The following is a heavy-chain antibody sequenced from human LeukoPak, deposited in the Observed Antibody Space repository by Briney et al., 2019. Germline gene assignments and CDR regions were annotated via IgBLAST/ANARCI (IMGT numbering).Heavy chain of an antibody. V-gene: IGHV1-69*04. Sequence: ASVKVSCKASGGTFSSYAISWVRQAPGQELEWMGRIIPIFGIANYAQKFQGRVTITADKSTRTAYMELSSLRSEDTAVYYCAREGDAFDIWGQGTMVTVSS. CDR2: IIPIFGIA. CDR1: GGTFSSYA. CDR3: AREGDAFDI. J-gene: IGHJ3*02.